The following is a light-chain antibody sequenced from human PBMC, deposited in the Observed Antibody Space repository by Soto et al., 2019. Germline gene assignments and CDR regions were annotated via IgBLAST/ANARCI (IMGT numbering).Light chain of an antibody. CDR2: GAS. CDR1: QSVSSSF. Sequence: EIVLTQSPGTLSLSPGERATLSCRASQSVSSSFLAWYQQKPGQAPRLLIYGASSRATGIPDRFSGSGAGTDFTLTISRLEPEDFAVYYCQQYSRSHLTFGGGTKVEIK. J-gene: IGKJ4*01. CDR3: QQYSRSHLT. V-gene: IGKV3-20*01.